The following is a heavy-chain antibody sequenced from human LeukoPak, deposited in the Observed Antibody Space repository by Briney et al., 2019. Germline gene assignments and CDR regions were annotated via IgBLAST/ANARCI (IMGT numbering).Heavy chain of an antibody. CDR2: ISAYNGNT. CDR3: ILRDSSGYYRDY. CDR1: GYTFTSYG. D-gene: IGHD3-22*01. Sequence: ASVKVSCKASGYTFTSYGISWVRQAPGQGLKWMGWISAYNGNTNYAQKLQGRVTMTTDTSTSTAYMQLRSLRSDDTAVYYCILRDSSGYYRDYWGQGTLVTVSS. J-gene: IGHJ4*02. V-gene: IGHV1-18*01.